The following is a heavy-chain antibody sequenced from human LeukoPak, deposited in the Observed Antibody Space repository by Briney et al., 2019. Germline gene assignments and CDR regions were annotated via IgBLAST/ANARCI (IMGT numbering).Heavy chain of an antibody. CDR1: GGSISSGDYY. CDR3: ARATNPGFGKYYFDY. Sequence: SETLSLTCTVSGGSISSGDYYWTWIRQPAGKGLEWLGRIYTSGSTNNSPSLKSRLTLSLDTSKNQFSLTLNSVTAADTAVYYCARATNPGFGKYYFDYWGQGTLVTVSS. CDR2: IYTSGST. D-gene: IGHD3-10*01. J-gene: IGHJ4*02. V-gene: IGHV4-61*02.